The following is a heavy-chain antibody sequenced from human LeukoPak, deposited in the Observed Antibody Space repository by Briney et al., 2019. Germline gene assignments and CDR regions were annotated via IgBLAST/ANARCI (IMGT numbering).Heavy chain of an antibody. V-gene: IGHV5-51*01. Sequence: GESLKISCRDSGYRFSTYYIAWVRQVPGKGLEWMGIVRPSDSNTRHSPSFEGQVSFSADKSTNTAYLQWSSLQASDTGMYYCARLQSHCGPDCSTGNWFDPWGQGTLVIVSS. D-gene: IGHD2-21*01. CDR1: GYRFSTYY. CDR2: VRPSDSNT. J-gene: IGHJ5*02. CDR3: ARLQSHCGPDCSTGNWFDP.